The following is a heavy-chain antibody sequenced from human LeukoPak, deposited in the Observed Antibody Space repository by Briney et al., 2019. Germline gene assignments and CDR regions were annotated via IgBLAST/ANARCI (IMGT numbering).Heavy chain of an antibody. D-gene: IGHD2-2*02. CDR1: GYTFTSYD. CDR2: MNPNSGNT. CDR3: ARGAVVVVPAAIPRGSYYMDV. J-gene: IGHJ6*03. V-gene: IGHV1-8*01. Sequence: GASGKVSCKASGYTFTSYDINWVRQATGQGLEWMGWMNPNSGNTGYAQKFQGRVTMTSNTSISTAYMELSSLRSEDTAVYYCARGAVVVVPAAIPRGSYYMDVWGKGTTVTVSS.